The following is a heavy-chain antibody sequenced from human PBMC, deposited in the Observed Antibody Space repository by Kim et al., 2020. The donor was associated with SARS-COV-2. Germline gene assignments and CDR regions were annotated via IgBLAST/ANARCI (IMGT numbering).Heavy chain of an antibody. Sequence: GGSLRLSCAASGFTFSSYDMHWVRQATGKGLEWVSAIGTAGDTYYPGSVKGRFTISRENAKNSLYLQMNSLRAGDTAVYYYARGRAYSSTSVDYWGQEPWSPSPQ. CDR1: GFTFSSYD. V-gene: IGHV3-13*01. D-gene: IGHD6-13*01. CDR2: IGTAGDT. J-gene: IGHJ4*01. CDR3: ARGRAYSSTSVDY.